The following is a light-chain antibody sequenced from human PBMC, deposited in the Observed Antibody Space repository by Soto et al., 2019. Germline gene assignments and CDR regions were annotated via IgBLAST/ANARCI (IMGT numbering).Light chain of an antibody. CDR3: QQYNSYSPLT. CDR1: RGIGDR. V-gene: IGKV1-5*01. CDR2: DAS. J-gene: IGKJ4*01. Sequence: IQMTQSPSSLSSVVGDRVTITCRASRGIGDRLAWYQQKPGKAPKLLIYDASSLESGVPSRFSGSRSGTEFTLTISSLQTDDFATYYCQQYNSYSPLTFGGGTKVDIK.